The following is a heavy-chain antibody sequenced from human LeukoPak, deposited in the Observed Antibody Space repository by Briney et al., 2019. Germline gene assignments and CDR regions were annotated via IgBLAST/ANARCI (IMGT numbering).Heavy chain of an antibody. Sequence: GEALKISCQGSGYDFTSYWIGWVRQMPGKGLEWMGIIYPGDSDTRYSPSFQGQVTISADKSISTAYLQWSSLKASDTAMYYCARLDVLSGYYDSSGYSGPDAFDIWGQGTMVTVSS. V-gene: IGHV5-51*01. CDR1: GYDFTSYW. CDR2: IYPGDSDT. CDR3: ARLDVLSGYYDSSGYSGPDAFDI. D-gene: IGHD3-22*01. J-gene: IGHJ3*02.